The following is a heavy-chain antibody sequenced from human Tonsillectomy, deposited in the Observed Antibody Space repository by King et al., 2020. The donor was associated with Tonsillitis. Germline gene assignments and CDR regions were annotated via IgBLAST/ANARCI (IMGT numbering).Heavy chain of an antibody. D-gene: IGHD5-18*01. CDR3: AGRPTGYSRAHRGSDY. V-gene: IGHV1-8*01. J-gene: IGHJ4*02. Sequence: VQLVESGAEVKKPGAAVKVSCKASGYTFTSYDINWVRQATGQGLEWMGWMNPNSGNTGYAQKFQGRVTMTRNTSISTAYMELSSLRSEDTAVYYCAGRPTGYSRAHRGSDYWGQGTLVTVST. CDR1: GYTFTSYD. CDR2: MNPNSGNT.